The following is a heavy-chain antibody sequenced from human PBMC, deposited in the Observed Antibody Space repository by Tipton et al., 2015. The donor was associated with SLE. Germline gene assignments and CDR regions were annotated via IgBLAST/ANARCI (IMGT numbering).Heavy chain of an antibody. CDR1: GYSFTRQW. CDR3: ARGDWGSY. J-gene: IGHJ4*02. D-gene: IGHD3/OR15-3a*01. Sequence: QSGAEVKKPGESLRISCKGCGYSFTRQWIAWVRQMPGKGLEWMGIIYPGDSDIKYSPSFQGQVTISADKSISTAFLQWNSLKASDTAMYYCARGDWGSYWGQGTLVTVSS. CDR2: IYPGDSDI. V-gene: IGHV5-51*03.